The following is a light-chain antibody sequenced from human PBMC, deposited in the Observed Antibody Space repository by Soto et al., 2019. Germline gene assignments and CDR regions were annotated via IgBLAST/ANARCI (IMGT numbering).Light chain of an antibody. CDR2: DAF. V-gene: IGKV3-15*01. CDR1: QSVGSK. Sequence: EVVMTQSPATLSVSPGERATLSCRASQSVGSKLAWYQQKPGQAPRLLIFDAFTRATGIPARFSGSGSGTEFTLFISRLQSEDFAVYFRPQYNNWPPLPFGGGTKVEI. J-gene: IGKJ4*01. CDR3: PQYNNWPPLP.